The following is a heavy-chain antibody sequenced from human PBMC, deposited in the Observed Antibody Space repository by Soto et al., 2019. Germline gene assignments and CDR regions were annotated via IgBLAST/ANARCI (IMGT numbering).Heavy chain of an antibody. CDR1: GGSISSYY. CDR3: ARVSIAAAGQHFDY. CDR2: IYYSGST. Sequence: SETLSLTCTVSGGSISSYYWSWIRQPPGKGLEWIGYIYYSGSTNYNPSLKSRVTISVDTSKNQFSLKLSSVTAADTAVYYCARVSIAAAGQHFDYWGQGTLVTVSS. J-gene: IGHJ4*02. V-gene: IGHV4-59*01. D-gene: IGHD6-13*01.